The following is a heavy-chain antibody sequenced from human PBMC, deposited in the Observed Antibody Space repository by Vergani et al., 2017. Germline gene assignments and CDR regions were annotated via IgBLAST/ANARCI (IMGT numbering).Heavy chain of an antibody. CDR1: GFTFSSYA. CDR2: ISYDGSNK. D-gene: IGHD3-10*01. J-gene: IGHJ6*03. V-gene: IGHV3-30-3*01. CDR3: ARRVRASGPLYYYYYMDV. Sequence: QVQLVESGGGVVQPGRSLRLSCAASGFTFSSYAMHWVRQAPGKGLEWVAVISYDGSNKYYADSVKGRFTISRDNSKNTLYLQMNSPRAEDTAVYYCARRVRASGPLYYYYYMDVWGKGTTVTVSS.